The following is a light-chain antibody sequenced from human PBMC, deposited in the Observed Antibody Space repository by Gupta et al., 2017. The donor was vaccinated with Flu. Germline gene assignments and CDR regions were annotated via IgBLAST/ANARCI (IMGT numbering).Light chain of an antibody. CDR3: QQSYSNPHT. Sequence: IQIPQSPSSLSASVGDRVTITCRASQSISSYLNWYQQKPGKAPKLLIYAASSLQSGVPARFSGSGSGTDFTLTISSMKPEDFATYYCQQSYSNPHTFGQGTKVEIK. V-gene: IGKV1-39*01. CDR2: AAS. J-gene: IGKJ1*01. CDR1: QSISSY.